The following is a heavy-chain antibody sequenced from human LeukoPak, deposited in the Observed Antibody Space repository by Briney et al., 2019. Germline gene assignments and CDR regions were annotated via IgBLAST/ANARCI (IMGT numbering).Heavy chain of an antibody. J-gene: IGHJ4*02. D-gene: IGHD3-9*01. CDR1: GYTFTSYA. Sequence: ASVKVSCKASGYTFTSYAMNWVRQAPGQGLEWMGWINTNTGNPTYAQGFTGRFVFSLDTSVSTAYLQISSLKAEDTAVYYCARDKEGGYYDILTGYYNTPEFDYWGQGTLVTVSS. V-gene: IGHV7-4-1*02. CDR3: ARDKEGGYYDILTGYYNTPEFDY. CDR2: INTNTGNP.